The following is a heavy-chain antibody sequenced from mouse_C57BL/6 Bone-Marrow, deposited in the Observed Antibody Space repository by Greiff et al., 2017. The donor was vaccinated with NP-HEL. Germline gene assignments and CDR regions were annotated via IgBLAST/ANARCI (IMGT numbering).Heavy chain of an antibody. CDR3: ARQGWLLRPHWYFDV. Sequence: EVKLVESGGGLVKPGGSLKLSCAASGFTFSSYTMSWVRQTPEKRLEWVATISGGGGNTYYPDSVKGRFTISRDNAKNTLYLQMSSLRSEDTALYYCARQGWLLRPHWYFDVWGTGTTVTVSS. J-gene: IGHJ1*03. V-gene: IGHV5-9*01. CDR2: ISGGGGNT. CDR1: GFTFSSYT. D-gene: IGHD2-3*01.